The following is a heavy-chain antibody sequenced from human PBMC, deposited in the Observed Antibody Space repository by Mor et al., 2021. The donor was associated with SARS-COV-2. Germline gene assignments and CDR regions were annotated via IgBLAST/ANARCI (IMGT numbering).Heavy chain of an antibody. CDR3: ARVGSYGRFGHDY. V-gene: IGHV4-34*01. Sequence: TISVDTSKNQFSLKLSSVTAADTAVYYCARVGSYGRFGHDYWGQGTLVTVSS. J-gene: IGHJ4*02. D-gene: IGHD5-18*01.